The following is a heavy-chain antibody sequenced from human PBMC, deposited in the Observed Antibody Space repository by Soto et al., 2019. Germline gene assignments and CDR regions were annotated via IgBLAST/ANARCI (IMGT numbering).Heavy chain of an antibody. CDR2: IYHSGST. V-gene: IGHV4-30-2*01. CDR3: AREVTYYYDSSPGAFDI. D-gene: IGHD3-22*01. Sequence: QLQLQESGSGLVKPSQTLSLTCAVSGGSISSGGYSWSWIRQPPGKGLECIGYIYHSGSTYYNPSLKSRVTISVDRSKNQFPLKLSSVTAADTAVYYCAREVTYYYDSSPGAFDIWGQGTMVTVSS. CDR1: GGSISSGGYS. J-gene: IGHJ3*02.